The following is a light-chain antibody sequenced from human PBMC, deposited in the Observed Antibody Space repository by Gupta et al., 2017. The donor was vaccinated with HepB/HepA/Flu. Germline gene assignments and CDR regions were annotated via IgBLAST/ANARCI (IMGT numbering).Light chain of an antibody. CDR3: KQDSRSVT. V-gene: IGKV3-20*01. CDR2: GAS. Sequence: ETALTQSPGTLSVSPGDTVTLSCRADEGISGDYLDWYQHKGDQSPRLMIYGASESAMDLSDRFSGSWEGKDFKQTSERREYEGGAGYYVKQDSRSVTFGRGTTVDIK. J-gene: IGKJ3*01. CDR1: EGISGDY.